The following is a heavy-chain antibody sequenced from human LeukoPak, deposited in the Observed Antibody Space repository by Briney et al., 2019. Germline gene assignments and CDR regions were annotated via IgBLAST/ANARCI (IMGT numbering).Heavy chain of an antibody. CDR3: AKRAIVVVPADAD. Sequence: QAGGSLRLSCAASGFTFDDYAMHWVRQAPGKGLEWVSAISGSGGSTYYADSVKGRFTISRDNSKNTLYLQMNSLRAEDTAVYYCAKRAIVVVPADADWGQGTLVTVSS. CDR1: GFTFDDYA. V-gene: IGHV3-23*01. CDR2: ISGSGGST. D-gene: IGHD2-2*01. J-gene: IGHJ4*02.